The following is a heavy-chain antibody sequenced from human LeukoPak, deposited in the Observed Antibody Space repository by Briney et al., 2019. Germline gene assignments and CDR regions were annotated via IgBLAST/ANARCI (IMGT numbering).Heavy chain of an antibody. J-gene: IGHJ4*02. CDR1: GGSITNGDNY. CDR3: ARLWDGDLDY. D-gene: IGHD4-17*01. CDR2: IYHSGSS. V-gene: IGHV4-30-4*01. Sequence: PSETLSLTCTVSGGSITNGDNYWSWIRQPPGKGLEWIGYIYHSGSSYYNPSLKSRVTISVDTSKNQVSLKLSSVTAADTAVYYCARLWDGDLDYWGQGTLVTVSS.